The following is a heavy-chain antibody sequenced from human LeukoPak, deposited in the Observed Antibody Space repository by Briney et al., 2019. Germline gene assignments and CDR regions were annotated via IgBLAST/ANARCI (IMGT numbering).Heavy chain of an antibody. J-gene: IGHJ4*02. CDR3: ARGVRVNDFWSGYSRDYFDD. CDR2: INHSGST. CDR1: GGSFSGYY. V-gene: IGHV4-34*01. D-gene: IGHD3-3*01. Sequence: SETLSLTCAVYGGSFSGYYWSWIRQPPGKGLEWIGEINHSGSTNYNPSLKSRVTISVDTSKNQFSLKLSSVTAADTAVYYCARGVRVNDFWSGYSRDYFDDWGQGTLVTVSS.